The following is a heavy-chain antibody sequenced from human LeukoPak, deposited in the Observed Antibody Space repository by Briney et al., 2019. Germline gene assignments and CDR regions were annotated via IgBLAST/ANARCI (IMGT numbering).Heavy chain of an antibody. D-gene: IGHD3-10*01. Sequence: GGSLRLSCAASGFTFDDYGMSWVRQAPGKGLEWVSGINWNGGSTGYADSVKGRFTISRDNAKNSLYLQMNSLRAEDTALYYCAREYGSGSYRPYYFDYWDQGTLVTVSS. CDR2: INWNGGST. CDR1: GFTFDDYG. J-gene: IGHJ4*02. CDR3: AREYGSGSYRPYYFDY. V-gene: IGHV3-20*04.